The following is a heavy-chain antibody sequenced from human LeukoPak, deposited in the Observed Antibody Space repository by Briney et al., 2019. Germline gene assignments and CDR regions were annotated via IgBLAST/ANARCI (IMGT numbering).Heavy chain of an antibody. CDR1: GGSISSYY. CDR3: ASWNYDFWSGYSDYYYYGMDV. J-gene: IGHJ6*02. D-gene: IGHD3-3*01. V-gene: IGHV4-39*01. CDR2: IYYSEST. Sequence: SETLSLTCTVSGGSISSYYWGWIRRLPGKGLEWIGIIYYSESTYYNPSLKSRVTISVDTSKNQFSLKLSSVTAADTAVYYCASWNYDFWSGYSDYYYYGMDVWGQGTTVTVSS.